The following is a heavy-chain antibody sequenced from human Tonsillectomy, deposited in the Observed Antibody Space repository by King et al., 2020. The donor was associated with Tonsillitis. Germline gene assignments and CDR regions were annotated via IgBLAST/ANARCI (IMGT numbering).Heavy chain of an antibody. V-gene: IGHV3-7*01. CDR1: GFTFTTYW. Sequence: VQLVESGGGLVQPGGSLRLSCAASGFTFTTYWMSWVRQAPGKGLEWVGNIKHDGSEKYYLDSVKGRFTISRDNAKNSLYLQMNSLRAEDTAVYYCASAGPVWAAHPADYWGQGTLVTVSS. J-gene: IGHJ4*02. CDR2: IKHDGSEK. D-gene: IGHD6-6*01. CDR3: ASAGPVWAAHPADY.